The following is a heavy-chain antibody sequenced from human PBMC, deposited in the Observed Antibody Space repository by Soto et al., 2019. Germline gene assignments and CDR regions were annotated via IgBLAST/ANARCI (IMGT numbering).Heavy chain of an antibody. CDR1: GYSFSTYW. V-gene: IGHV5-51*01. CDR3: ATWRSSSWFDY. CDR2: IYSGDSNT. J-gene: IGHJ4*02. Sequence: EVQLVQSGAEVKKPGESLTISCKGSGYSFSTYWVAWVRQMPGKGLEWMGSIYSGDSNTRYSPSFQGQVSISADKSVTTAYLHWRSLKASDTAIYYCATWRSSSWFDYWGQGSPVIVSS. D-gene: IGHD6-13*01.